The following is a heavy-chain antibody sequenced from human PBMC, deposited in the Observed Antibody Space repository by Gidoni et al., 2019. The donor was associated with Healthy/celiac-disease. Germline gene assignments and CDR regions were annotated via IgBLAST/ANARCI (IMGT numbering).Heavy chain of an antibody. J-gene: IGHJ4*02. CDR1: GFTFRSYD. CDR2: SSSSGSTI. Sequence: EVTLVESGGGLVQPGGYLRLSCVASGFTFRSYDMNWVRQAPGKGLGWVSYSSSSGSTIYYADSVKGRFTISRDNAKNSLYLQMNSLRAEDTAVYYCARAGDYYDSSGYYQRGYFDYWGQGTLVTVSS. CDR3: ARAGDYYDSSGYYQRGYFDY. V-gene: IGHV3-48*03. D-gene: IGHD3-22*01.